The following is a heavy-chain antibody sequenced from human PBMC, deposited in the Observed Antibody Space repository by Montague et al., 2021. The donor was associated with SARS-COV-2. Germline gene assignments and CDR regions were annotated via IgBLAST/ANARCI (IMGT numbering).Heavy chain of an antibody. V-gene: IGHV4-4*02. CDR1: DVSLSSSTW. CDR3: ARGGLGNRGFDY. J-gene: IGHJ4*02. D-gene: IGHD3/OR15-3a*01. CDR2: TYLSGFT. Sequence: SETLSLTCVVSDVSLSSSTWWSWVRQSPGKGLEWVGETYLSGFTXYNPSVKSRVTISLDDSRSQFSLRLTSVTAADTAVYFCARGGLGNRGFDYWGQGATVTVSS.